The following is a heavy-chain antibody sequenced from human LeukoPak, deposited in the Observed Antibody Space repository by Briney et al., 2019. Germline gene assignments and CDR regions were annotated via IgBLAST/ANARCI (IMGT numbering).Heavy chain of an antibody. CDR2: ISGSGGST. D-gene: IGHD3-3*01. Sequence: GGSLRLSCAASGFTFSSYAMSWVRQAPGKGLEWVSAISGSGGSTYYADSVKGRFTISRDNSKNTLYLQMNSLRAEDTAVYYCAKDPVHYDFWSGSPDYWGQGTLVTVSS. CDR3: AKDPVHYDFWSGSPDY. J-gene: IGHJ4*02. V-gene: IGHV3-23*01. CDR1: GFTFSSYA.